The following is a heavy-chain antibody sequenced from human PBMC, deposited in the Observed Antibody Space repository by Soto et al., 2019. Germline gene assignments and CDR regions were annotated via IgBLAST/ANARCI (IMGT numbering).Heavy chain of an antibody. CDR1: GESISSGTKY. Sequence: PSKTPYITCTVYGESISSGTKYWSWIRQAPGKGLEWIGYIFYSGTTYYNPSFKSRLTMSLDTSKNQFSLRLASVTDADSAVCYCARVPSPFDYYYAMDVWGQGTTVTVS. V-gene: IGHV4-30-4*01. D-gene: IGHD3-16*01. CDR3: ARVPSPFDYYYAMDV. J-gene: IGHJ6*02. CDR2: IFYSGTT.